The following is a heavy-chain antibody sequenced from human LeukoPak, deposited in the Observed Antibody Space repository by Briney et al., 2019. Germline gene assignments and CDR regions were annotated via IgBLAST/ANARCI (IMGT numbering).Heavy chain of an antibody. V-gene: IGHV3-21*01. CDR2: ISSSISYI. Sequence: GGSLRLSCAASGFTFSSYSMNWVRQAPGKGLEWVSSISSSISYIYYADSVKGRFTISRDNAKNSLYLQMNSLRAEDTAVYYCARYCSSTSCFAFSWGQGTLVTVSS. J-gene: IGHJ5*02. D-gene: IGHD2-2*01. CDR3: ARYCSSTSCFAFS. CDR1: GFTFSSYS.